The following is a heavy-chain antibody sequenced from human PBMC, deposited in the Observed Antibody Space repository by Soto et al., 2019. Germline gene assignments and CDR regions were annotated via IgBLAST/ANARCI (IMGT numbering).Heavy chain of an antibody. CDR1: GGTFSSYA. V-gene: IGHV1-69*06. Sequence: QVQLVQSGAEVKKPGSSVKVSCKASGGTFSSYAISWVRQAPGQGLEWMGGILPIFGTANYAQQIQGRVTTDAYKSTITAHMERSSMKSEVTAVNYCERGRVEEHRGSLFDHWVQESLLTVSS. D-gene: IGHD2-15*01. J-gene: IGHJ5*01. CDR3: ERGRVEEHRGSLFDH. CDR2: ILPIFGTA.